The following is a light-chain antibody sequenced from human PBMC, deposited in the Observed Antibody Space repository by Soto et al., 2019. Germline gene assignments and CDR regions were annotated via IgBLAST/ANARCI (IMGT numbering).Light chain of an antibody. V-gene: IGKV3-11*01. CDR2: DAS. CDR3: QQRSNWPPVT. J-gene: IGKJ5*01. Sequence: EIVMTQSPAALSVSPGEGATLSCRASQSVSRYLAWYQQKPGQAPRLLIYDASNRATGIPARFSGSGSGTDFTLTISSLEPEDFAVYYCQQRSNWPPVTFGQGTRLEIK. CDR1: QSVSRY.